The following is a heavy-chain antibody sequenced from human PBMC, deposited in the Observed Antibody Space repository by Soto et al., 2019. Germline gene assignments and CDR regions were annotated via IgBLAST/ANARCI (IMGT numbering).Heavy chain of an antibody. CDR1: GYTFTSYA. CDR3: GRVAVGAAQDFDY. Sequence: ASVKVSCKASGYTFTSYAMHWVRQAPGQRLEWMGWINAGNGNTKYSQKFQGRFTISRDDSKNSLYLEMNSLKTEDTAVYYCGRVAVGAAQDFDYWGQGTLVTVSS. CDR2: INAGNGNT. J-gene: IGHJ4*02. D-gene: IGHD2-15*01. V-gene: IGHV1-3*01.